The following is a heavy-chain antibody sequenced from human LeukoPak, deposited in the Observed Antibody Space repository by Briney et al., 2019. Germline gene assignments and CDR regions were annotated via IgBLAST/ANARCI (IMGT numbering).Heavy chain of an antibody. V-gene: IGHV1-2*02. J-gene: IGHJ4*02. CDR1: GYTFTGYY. CDR2: INPNSGGT. Sequence: ASVKVSCKASGYTFTGYYMHWVRQAPGQGLEWMGWINPNSGGTNYAQKFQGRVTMTRDTSISTAYMELSRLRSDDTAVYYCARQWMRTTRQQLVSGYWGQGTLVTVSS. CDR3: ARQWMRTTRQQLVSGY. D-gene: IGHD6-13*01.